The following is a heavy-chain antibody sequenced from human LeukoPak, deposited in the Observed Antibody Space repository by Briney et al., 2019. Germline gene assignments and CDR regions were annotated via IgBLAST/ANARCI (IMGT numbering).Heavy chain of an antibody. CDR1: GFTFSKAW. CDR2: IKSKTDGGTT. V-gene: IGHV3-15*01. D-gene: IGHD3-22*01. J-gene: IGHJ4*02. Sequence: GSLRLSCAASGFTFSKAWMSWVRQAAGKGLEWLGRIKSKTDGGTTDYAAPVKGRFTISRDDSKNTVYLQMNSLDTEDTAVYFCAKRGVVIRVILVGFHKEAYYFDSWGQGALVTVSS. CDR3: AKRGVVIRVILVGFHKEAYYFDS.